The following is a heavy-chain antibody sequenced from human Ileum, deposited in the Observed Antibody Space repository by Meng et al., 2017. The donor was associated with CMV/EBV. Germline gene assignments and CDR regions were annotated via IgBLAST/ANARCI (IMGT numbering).Heavy chain of an antibody. CDR1: GGSFSTYY. J-gene: IGHJ4*02. V-gene: IGHV4-59*01. D-gene: IGHD3-3*01. CDR2: IYYNGDT. Sequence: SETLSLTCSVSGGSFSTYYWNWIRQTPEKGLEWIGHIYYNGDTDYNPSLKSRVTMSVDTSKNQFSLKVYSVTAADAAVYYCATNFWSGYLSDFWGQGTLVTVSS. CDR3: ATNFWSGYLSDF.